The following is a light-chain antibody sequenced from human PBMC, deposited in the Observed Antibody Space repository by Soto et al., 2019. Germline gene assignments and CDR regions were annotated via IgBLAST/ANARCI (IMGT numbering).Light chain of an antibody. CDR1: QSVSSY. CDR3: QQYGTSPFT. J-gene: IGKJ3*01. CDR2: DAS. Sequence: EIVLTQSPATLSLSPGERATLSCRASQSVSSYLAWYQQKPGQAPRLLIYDASNRATGIPARFSGSGSGTDFTLTISRLEPEDFADYYCQQYGTSPFTFGPGTKVDI. V-gene: IGKV3-11*01.